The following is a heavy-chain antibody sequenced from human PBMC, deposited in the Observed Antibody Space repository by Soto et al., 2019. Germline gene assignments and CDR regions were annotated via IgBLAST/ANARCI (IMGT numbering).Heavy chain of an antibody. J-gene: IGHJ4*02. D-gene: IGHD2-8*01. CDR2: VYWTGST. CDR1: GDSITTNGYY. V-gene: IGHV4-39*01. CDR3: ARSHYTYGLLNAY. Sequence: SETLSLTCSVSGDSITTNGYYWGWIRQPPGKGLQWIGNVYWTGSTFSHPSLTSRVFISVDTSKNEFSLRLTSVTAADTAVYYCARSHYTYGLLNAYWGPGPRVTVAS.